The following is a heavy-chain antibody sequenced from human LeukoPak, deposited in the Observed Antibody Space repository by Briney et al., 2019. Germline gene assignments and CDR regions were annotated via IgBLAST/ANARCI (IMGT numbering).Heavy chain of an antibody. Sequence: PSETLSLTCAVSGYSISSAYYWGWIRQPPGEGLEWIGSIYHSGSTYYNPSLKSRVTISVDTSKNQFSLKLSSVTAADTAVYYCARARDYGSGTWYFDYWGQGTLVTVSS. J-gene: IGHJ4*02. V-gene: IGHV4-38-2*01. D-gene: IGHD3-10*01. CDR3: ARARDYGSGTWYFDY. CDR2: IYHSGST. CDR1: GYSISSAYY.